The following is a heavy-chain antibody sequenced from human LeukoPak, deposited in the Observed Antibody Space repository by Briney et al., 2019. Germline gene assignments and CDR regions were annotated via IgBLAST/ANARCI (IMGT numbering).Heavy chain of an antibody. V-gene: IGHV1-69*13. CDR1: GGTFSNYA. D-gene: IGHD3-10*01. CDR2: IIPVFGTP. J-gene: IGHJ5*02. Sequence: ASVKVSCKASGGTFSNYAISWVRQAPGQGLEWMGGIIPVFGTPNYAQKFQGRVTITADESTSTAYMELSRLRSEDTAVYYCARERGDGSGSYYMTANWFDPWGQGTLVTVSS. CDR3: ARERGDGSGSYYMTANWFDP.